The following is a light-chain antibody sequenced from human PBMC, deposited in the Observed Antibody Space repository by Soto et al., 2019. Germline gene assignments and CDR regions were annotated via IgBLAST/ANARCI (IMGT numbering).Light chain of an antibody. Sequence: AIRMTQSPSSFSASTGDRVTITCRASQGISSYLAWYQQKPGKAPKLLIYAASTLQSGVPSRFSGSGSGTDFTLTISCLQSEDFATYYCQQYYSYTLTFGGETKVDIK. J-gene: IGKJ4*01. V-gene: IGKV1-8*01. CDR3: QQYYSYTLT. CDR1: QGISSY. CDR2: AAS.